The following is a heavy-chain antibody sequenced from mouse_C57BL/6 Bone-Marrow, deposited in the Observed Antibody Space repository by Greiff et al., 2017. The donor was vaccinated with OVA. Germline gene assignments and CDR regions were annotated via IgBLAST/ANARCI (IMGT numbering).Heavy chain of an antibody. D-gene: IGHD2-4*01. CDR3: ARGGLRRLYAMDY. J-gene: IGHJ4*01. V-gene: IGHV3-6*01. CDR1: GYSITSGYY. CDR2: ISYDGSN. Sequence: EVQLQESGPGLVKPSQSLSLTCSVTGYSITSGYYWNWIRQFPGNKLEWMGYISYDGSNNYNPSLKNRISITRDTSKNQFFLKLNSVTTEDTATYYCARGGLRRLYAMDYWGQGTSVTVSS.